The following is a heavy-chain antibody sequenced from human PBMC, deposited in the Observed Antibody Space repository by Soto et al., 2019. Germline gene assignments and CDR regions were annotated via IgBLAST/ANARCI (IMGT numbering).Heavy chain of an antibody. V-gene: IGHV3-21*01. CDR2: ISSSSSYI. Sequence: EVQLVESGGGLVKPGGSLRLSCAASGFTFSSYSMNWVRQAPGKGLEWVSSISSSSSYIYYADSVKGRFTISRDNAKNSLYLQMNSRRAEDTVVYYCAREVERLLWFGELHSSPDWCDPWDQGTLFTVSS. CDR1: GFTFSSYS. J-gene: IGHJ5*02. D-gene: IGHD3-10*01. CDR3: AREVERLLWFGELHSSPDWCDP.